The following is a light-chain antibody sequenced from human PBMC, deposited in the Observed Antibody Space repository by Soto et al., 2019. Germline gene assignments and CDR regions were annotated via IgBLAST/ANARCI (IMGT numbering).Light chain of an antibody. Sequence: DIVMTQSPDSLAVSLGERATINCKSSQSVLYSSNNKNYLAWYQQKPGQPPKLLIYWASTRESGVPDRFSGSGSGKDFTLTISSLQAEDVAVYYCQQYYSTLRGFTFGPGTKVDIK. CDR3: QQYYSTLRGFT. CDR1: QSVLYSSNNKNY. V-gene: IGKV4-1*01. J-gene: IGKJ3*01. CDR2: WAS.